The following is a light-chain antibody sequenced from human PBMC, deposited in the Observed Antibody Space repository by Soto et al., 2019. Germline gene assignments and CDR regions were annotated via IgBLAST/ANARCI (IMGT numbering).Light chain of an antibody. CDR3: QQSYSTPIT. J-gene: IGKJ5*01. CDR2: AAS. Sequence: DIQMTQSPSSLPPSVGGRVTITCRASQSISSYLNWYQQKPGKAPKFXSYAASSVQSGVPSRFSGSGSGTDFTLTISSLKPEDFETYYCQQSYSTPITFGQGTRLETK. CDR1: QSISSY. V-gene: IGKV1-39*01.